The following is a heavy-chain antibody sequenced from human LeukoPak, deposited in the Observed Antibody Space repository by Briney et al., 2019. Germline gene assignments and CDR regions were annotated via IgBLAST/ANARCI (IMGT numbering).Heavy chain of an antibody. CDR1: GFTFSSYE. J-gene: IGHJ4*02. D-gene: IGHD3-10*01. V-gene: IGHV3-48*03. CDR2: ISSSGSTI. CDR3: AREYYGSGIFDY. Sequence: GGSLRLSCAASGFTFSSYEMNWVRQAPGKGLEWVSYISSSGSTIYYADSVKGRFTISRDNAKNTLYLQMNSLRAEDTAVYYCAREYYGSGIFDYWGQGTLVTVSS.